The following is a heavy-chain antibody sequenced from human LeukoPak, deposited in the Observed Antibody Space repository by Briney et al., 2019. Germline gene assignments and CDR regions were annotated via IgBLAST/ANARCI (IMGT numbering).Heavy chain of an antibody. Sequence: GGSLRLSCTASGFALSGYWVHWVRQAPGKGLVWVSRSSADGSSAVYADSVKGRFTISRDNARNTLYLQMNSLRPEDTATYFCTRVVVGATGLFDSWGQGTLVTVSS. D-gene: IGHD2-15*01. V-gene: IGHV3-74*01. CDR1: GFALSGYW. CDR2: SSADGSSA. J-gene: IGHJ4*02. CDR3: TRVVVGATGLFDS.